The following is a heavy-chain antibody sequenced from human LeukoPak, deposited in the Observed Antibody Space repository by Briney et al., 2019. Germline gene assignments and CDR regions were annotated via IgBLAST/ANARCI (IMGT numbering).Heavy chain of an antibody. CDR2: INPNSGGT. CDR3: ARELYYYDSSGYYYAFDI. CDR1: GGTFSSYA. J-gene: IGHJ3*02. Sequence: ASVKVSCKASGGTFSSYAISWVRQAPGQGLEWMGRINPNSGGTNYAQKFQGRVTMTRDTSISTAYMELSRLRSDDTAVYYCARELYYYDSSGYYYAFDIWGQGTMVTVSS. V-gene: IGHV1-2*06. D-gene: IGHD3-22*01.